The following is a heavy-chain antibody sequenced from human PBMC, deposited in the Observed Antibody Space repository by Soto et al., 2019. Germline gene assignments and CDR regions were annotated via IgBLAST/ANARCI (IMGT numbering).Heavy chain of an antibody. CDR2: INHSGST. CDR1: GGSFSGYY. J-gene: IGHJ6*03. V-gene: IGHV4-34*01. CDR3: ARGKRGGSAGYFYYYYSMDV. Sequence: QVQLQQWGAGLLKPSETLSLTCAVYGGSFSGYYWSWIRQPPGKGLEWIGEINHSGSTNYNPSLKSRVTISVDTSKNQFSLKLSSVTAADTAVYYCARGKRGGSAGYFYYYYSMDVWGKGTTVTVSS. D-gene: IGHD2-15*01.